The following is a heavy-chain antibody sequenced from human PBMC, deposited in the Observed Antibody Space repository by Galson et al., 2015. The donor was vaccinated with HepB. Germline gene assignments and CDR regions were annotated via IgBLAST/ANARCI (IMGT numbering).Heavy chain of an antibody. CDR3: VRETQYFDLLLHASFFDF. CDR2: IKQDGSEA. V-gene: IGHV3-7*03. J-gene: IGHJ4*02. CDR1: GFTLSSFW. Sequence: SLRLSCAVSGFTLSSFWMTWVRQAPGKGLEWVANIKQDGSEANYVDSVKGRFTVSRDNSKNSLYLQMNSLRAEDTAVYYCVRETQYFDLLLHASFFDFWGQGTLVTVSS. D-gene: IGHD3-9*01.